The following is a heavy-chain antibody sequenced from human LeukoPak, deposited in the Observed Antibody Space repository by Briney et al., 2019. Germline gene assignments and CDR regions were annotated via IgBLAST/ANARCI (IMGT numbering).Heavy chain of an antibody. Sequence: PSETLSLTCTVSGCSISSYYWSWIRQPPGKGLEWIGYIHYSGSTNYNPSLKSRVTISVDTSKNQFSLILSSVTTADTAVYYCAREVVAAAGTVDYWGQGTLVTVSS. CDR3: AREVVAAAGTVDY. J-gene: IGHJ4*02. D-gene: IGHD6-13*01. V-gene: IGHV4-59*01. CDR1: GCSISSYY. CDR2: IHYSGST.